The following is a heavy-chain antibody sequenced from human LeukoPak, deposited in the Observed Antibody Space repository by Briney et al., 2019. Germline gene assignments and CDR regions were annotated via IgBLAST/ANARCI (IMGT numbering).Heavy chain of an antibody. Sequence: GGSLRLSCAASGFSFSNAWMRWVRQAPGKGLEWVSYISSSGSTIYNADSVKGRFTISRDNAKNSLYLQMNSLRAEDTAVYYCARERGYSGYDYFIDSPSDYWGQGTLVTVSS. J-gene: IGHJ4*02. CDR3: ARERGYSGYDYFIDSPSDY. D-gene: IGHD5-12*01. V-gene: IGHV3-11*04. CDR1: GFSFSNAW. CDR2: ISSSGSTI.